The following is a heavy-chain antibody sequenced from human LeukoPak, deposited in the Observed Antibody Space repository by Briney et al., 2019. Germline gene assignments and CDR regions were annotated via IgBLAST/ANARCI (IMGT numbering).Heavy chain of an antibody. CDR1: GGTFSSYA. CDR2: IIPILDIA. Sequence: SVKVSCKASGGTFSSYASSWVRQAAGQGREWMGRIIPILDIANYAQKFQGRVTITADQSTSTAYMELSSLRSEDTAVYYCARVHEPNYYDSSGRSYRGQGTLVTVSS. J-gene: IGHJ4*02. CDR3: ARVHEPNYYDSSGRSY. V-gene: IGHV1-69*04. D-gene: IGHD3-22*01.